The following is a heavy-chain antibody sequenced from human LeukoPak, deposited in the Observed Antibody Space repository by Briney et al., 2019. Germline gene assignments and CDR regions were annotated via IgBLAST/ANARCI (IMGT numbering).Heavy chain of an antibody. CDR1: GFTFSDYY. Sequence: GGSLRLSCAASGFTFSDYYMSWIRQAPGKGLEWVSYISSSGSTIYYADSVKGRFTISRDNAKNSLYLQMNSVRVGDTAVYYCVRAGWVPTLWTGMDVWGQGTTVTVSS. CDR3: VRAGWVPTLWTGMDV. J-gene: IGHJ6*02. CDR2: ISSSGSTI. D-gene: IGHD3-10*01. V-gene: IGHV3-11*04.